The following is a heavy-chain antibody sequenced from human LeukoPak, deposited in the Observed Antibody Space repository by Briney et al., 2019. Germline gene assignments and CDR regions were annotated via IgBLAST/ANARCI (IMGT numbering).Heavy chain of an antibody. CDR2: IITIFGTA. J-gene: IGHJ6*03. D-gene: IGHD2-2*02. Sequence: SVKVSCKASGGTFISYAIRWVRQAPGQGREWMGGIITIFGTANYAQKFQGRVTITADESTSTAYMELSSLRSEDTAVYYCAVDIVVVPAAIHYYYYMDVWGKGTTVTVSS. CDR3: AVDIVVVPAAIHYYYYMDV. CDR1: GGTFISYA. V-gene: IGHV1-69*13.